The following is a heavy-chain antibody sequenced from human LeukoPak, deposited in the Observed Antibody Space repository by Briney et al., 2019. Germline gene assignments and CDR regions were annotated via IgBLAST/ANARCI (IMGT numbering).Heavy chain of an antibody. CDR3: ARGHIRAASFDY. D-gene: IGHD6-13*01. J-gene: IGHJ4*02. CDR2: INPTSGGT. V-gene: IGHV1-2*02. CDR1: GYTFSGYY. Sequence: ASVNASCKASGYTFSGYYMYWVRQAPGQGLEWMGWINPTSGGTNYAQNFQDRVTMTRDTSISTAYMELSRLRSDDTAVYYCARGHIRAASFDYWGEGPLVTVSS.